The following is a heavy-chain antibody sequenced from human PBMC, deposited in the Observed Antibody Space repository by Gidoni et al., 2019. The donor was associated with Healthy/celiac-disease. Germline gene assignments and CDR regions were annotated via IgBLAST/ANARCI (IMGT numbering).Heavy chain of an antibody. J-gene: IGHJ4*02. CDR2: ISSSSSYI. V-gene: IGHV3-21*01. CDR1: GLTFSSYS. CDR3: ASLDHMAMGY. Sequence: EVQLVESGGGLVKPGGPLRLFCAASGLTFSSYSMNWVRQAPGKGREWVSSISSSSSYIYYADSVKGRFTISRDKAKNSLYLQMDSLRAEDTAVYYCASLDHMAMGYWGQGTLVTVSS. D-gene: IGHD5-18*01.